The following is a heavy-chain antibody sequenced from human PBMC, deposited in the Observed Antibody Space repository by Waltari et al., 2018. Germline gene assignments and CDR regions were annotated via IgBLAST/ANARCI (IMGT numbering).Heavy chain of an antibody. J-gene: IGHJ4*02. CDR3: ARGEGTRPFDY. CDR1: GFTFSSYW. Sequence: EVQLVESGGGLVQPGGSLRLPCAASGFTFSSYWMSWVRQAPGKGLEWVANIKQDGSEKYYVDSVKGRFTISIDNAKNSLYLQMNSLRAEDTAVYYCARGEGTRPFDYWGQGTLVTVSS. CDR2: IKQDGSEK. V-gene: IGHV3-7*01. D-gene: IGHD1-1*01.